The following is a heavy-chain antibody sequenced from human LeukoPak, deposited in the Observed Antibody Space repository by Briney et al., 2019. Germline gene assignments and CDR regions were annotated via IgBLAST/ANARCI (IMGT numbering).Heavy chain of an antibody. Sequence: PGGSLRLSCAASGFTFSSYSMNWVRQAPGKGLEWIGRIKSKTDGGTTDYAAPVKGRFTISRDDSKNTLYLQMNSLKTEDTAVYYCTTDLGIAVAGTWGIDYWGQGTLVTVSS. CDR2: IKSKTDGGTT. CDR1: GFTFSSYS. J-gene: IGHJ4*02. D-gene: IGHD6-19*01. V-gene: IGHV3-15*01. CDR3: TTDLGIAVAGTWGIDY.